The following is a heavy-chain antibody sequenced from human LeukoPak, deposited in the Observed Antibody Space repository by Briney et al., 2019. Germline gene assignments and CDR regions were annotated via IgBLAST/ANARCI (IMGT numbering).Heavy chain of an antibody. CDR2: ISYDGSNK. CDR1: GFTFSSYG. D-gene: IGHD3-22*01. CDR3: ARDGDSSGYYVNFDY. V-gene: IGHV3-30*03. Sequence: GRSLRLSCAASGFTFSSYGMHWVRQAPGKGLEWVAVISYDGSNKYYVDSVKGRFTISRDNAKNTLYLQMNGLRAEDTAVYYCARDGDSSGYYVNFDYWGQGTLVTVSS. J-gene: IGHJ4*02.